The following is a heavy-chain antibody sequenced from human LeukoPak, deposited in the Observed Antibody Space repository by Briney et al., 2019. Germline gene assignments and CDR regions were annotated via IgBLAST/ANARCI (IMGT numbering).Heavy chain of an antibody. V-gene: IGHV1-8*01. J-gene: IGHJ4*02. D-gene: IGHD7-27*01. Sequence: ASVKVSCKASGYTFTSYDINWVRQATGQGPEWMGWMSPNSGNTGYAQNFQGRVTMTSDTYISTAYMELSSLRSEDTAVYYCARSPPNWGFDYWGQGILVTVSS. CDR2: MSPNSGNT. CDR1: GYTFTSYD. CDR3: ARSPPNWGFDY.